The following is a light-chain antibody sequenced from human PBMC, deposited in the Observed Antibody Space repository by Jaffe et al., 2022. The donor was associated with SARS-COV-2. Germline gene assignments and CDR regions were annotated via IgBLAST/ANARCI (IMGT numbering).Light chain of an antibody. CDR2: GAS. J-gene: IGKJ4*01. V-gene: IGKV3D-15*01. CDR3: QQYNNLPLT. CDR1: QSVSSN. Sequence: EMVMTQSPATLSVSPGERATLSCRASQSVSSNLAWYQQKPGQAPRLLMYGASTRATGIPARFSGSGSGTEFSLTISSLQSEDFAIYYCQQYNNLPLTFGGGTKVEIK.